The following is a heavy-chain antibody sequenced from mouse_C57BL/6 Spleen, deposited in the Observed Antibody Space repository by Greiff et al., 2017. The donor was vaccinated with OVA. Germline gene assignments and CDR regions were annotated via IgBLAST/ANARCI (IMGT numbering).Heavy chain of an antibody. CDR2: ISSGSSTI. CDR3: ARGSNPYYYAMDY. V-gene: IGHV5-17*01. D-gene: IGHD2-5*01. Sequence: VQLKESGGGLVKPGGSLKLSCAASGFTFSDYGMHWVRQAPEKGLEWVAYISSGSSTIYYADTVKGRFTISRDNAKNTLFLQMTSLRSEDTAMYYCARGSNPYYYAMDYWGQGTSVTVSS. J-gene: IGHJ4*01. CDR1: GFTFSDYG.